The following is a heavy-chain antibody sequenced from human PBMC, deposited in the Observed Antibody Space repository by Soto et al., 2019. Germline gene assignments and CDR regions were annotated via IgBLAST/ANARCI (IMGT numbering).Heavy chain of an antibody. V-gene: IGHV6-1*01. CDR2: TYYRSKWYN. Sequence: KQSQTLSLTCAISGDSVSSNSAAWNWIRQSPSRGLEWLGRTYYRSKWYNDYAVSVKSRITINPDTSKNQFSLQLNSVTPEDTAVYYCAREIAVAGTTSYYYYYYMDVWGKGTTVTVSS. CDR1: GDSVSSNSAA. J-gene: IGHJ6*03. CDR3: AREIAVAGTTSYYYYYYMDV. D-gene: IGHD6-19*01.